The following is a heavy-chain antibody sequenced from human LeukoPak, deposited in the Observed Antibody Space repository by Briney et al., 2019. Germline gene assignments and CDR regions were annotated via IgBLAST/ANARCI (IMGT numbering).Heavy chain of an antibody. CDR3: ASGRFGETTKPYYFDY. CDR1: GGSISSYY. Sequence: PSETLSLTCTVSGGSISSYYWSWIRQPPGKGLEWIGDIYYSGSTNYNPSLKSRVTISVDTSRNQFSLKLSSVTAADTAVYYCASGRFGETTKPYYFDYWGQGTLVTVSS. D-gene: IGHD3-10*01. J-gene: IGHJ4*02. CDR2: IYYSGST. V-gene: IGHV4-59*12.